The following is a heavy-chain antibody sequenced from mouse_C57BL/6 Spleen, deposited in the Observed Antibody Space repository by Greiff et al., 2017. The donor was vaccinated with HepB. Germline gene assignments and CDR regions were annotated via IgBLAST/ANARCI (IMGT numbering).Heavy chain of an antibody. J-gene: IGHJ1*03. Sequence: EVMLVESGGGLVQPGGSLKLSCAASGFTFSDYGMAWVRQAPRKGPEWVAFISNLAYSIYYADTVTGRFTISRENAKNTLYLEMSSLRSEDTAMYYCARFYYGNYGYFDVWGTGTTVTVSS. CDR2: ISNLAYSI. CDR1: GFTFSDYG. CDR3: ARFYYGNYGYFDV. V-gene: IGHV5-15*01. D-gene: IGHD2-1*01.